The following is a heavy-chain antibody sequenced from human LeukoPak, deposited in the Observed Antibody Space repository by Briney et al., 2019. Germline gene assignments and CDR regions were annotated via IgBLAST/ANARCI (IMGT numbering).Heavy chain of an antibody. D-gene: IGHD1-1*01. CDR3: ARVSWFPGTSYYYMDV. CDR1: GGSFSGYY. J-gene: IGHJ6*03. CDR2: IYYSGST. Sequence: SETLSLTCAVYGGSFSGYYWSWIRQPPGRGLEWIGYIYYSGSTNYKPSLKSRVTISVDTSKNQFSLKLSSVTAADTAVYYCARVSWFPGTSYYYMDVWGKGTTVTVSS. V-gene: IGHV4-59*01.